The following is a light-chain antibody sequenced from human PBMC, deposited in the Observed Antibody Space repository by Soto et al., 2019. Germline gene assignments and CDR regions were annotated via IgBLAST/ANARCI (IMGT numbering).Light chain of an antibody. Sequence: ETAMTQSPVTLSLSPGERATLSCRASQTVGDNVAWYRQKPGQAPRLLIFGASTRATGIPARFSGSGSGTEFTLTISSLQSEDFAVYYCQQYNEWPPLTFGGGTKVEIK. CDR2: GAS. CDR3: QQYNEWPPLT. V-gene: IGKV3-15*01. J-gene: IGKJ4*01. CDR1: QTVGDN.